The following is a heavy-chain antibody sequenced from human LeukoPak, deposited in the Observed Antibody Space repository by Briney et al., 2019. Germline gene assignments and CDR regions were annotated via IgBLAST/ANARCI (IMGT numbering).Heavy chain of an antibody. CDR1: GGSISSSSYY. CDR2: IYRSGST. Sequence: PSETLSLTCTVSGGSISSSSYYWGWIRQPPGKGLEWIGHIYRSGSTNYNPSLKSRVTISVDTSKNQFSLKLSSVTAADTAVYFCSRAVAGSVGWFDPWGQGTLVTVSS. V-gene: IGHV4-39*07. CDR3: SRAVAGSVGWFDP. J-gene: IGHJ5*02. D-gene: IGHD6-19*01.